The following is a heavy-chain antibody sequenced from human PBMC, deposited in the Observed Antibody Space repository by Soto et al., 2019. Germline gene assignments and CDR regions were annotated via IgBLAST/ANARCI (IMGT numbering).Heavy chain of an antibody. CDR2: INPGNGNT. V-gene: IGHV1-3*01. CDR1: GYTFTSYS. J-gene: IGHJ5*02. CDR3: ARGAYHLLTLRFDP. Sequence: ASVKVSCKASGYTFTSYSMHWVRQAPGQRLEWMGWINPGNGNTKYSQKFQGRVTITRDTSASTAYMELSSLRSEDTAVYYCARGAYHLLTLRFDPWGQGTLVTVYS. D-gene: IGHD2-2*01.